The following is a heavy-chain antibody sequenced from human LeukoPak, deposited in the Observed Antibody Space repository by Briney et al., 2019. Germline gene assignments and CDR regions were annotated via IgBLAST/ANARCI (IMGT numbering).Heavy chain of an antibody. CDR2: ISSSSSYI. D-gene: IGHD6-19*01. Sequence: PGGSLRLSCAASGFTFSSYSMNWVRQAPGKGLEWVSSISSSSSYIYYADSVKGRFTISRDNAKNSLYPQMNSLRAEDTAVYYCARDVIAVAGTSWFDPWGQGTLVTVSS. CDR1: GFTFSSYS. CDR3: ARDVIAVAGTSWFDP. V-gene: IGHV3-21*01. J-gene: IGHJ5*02.